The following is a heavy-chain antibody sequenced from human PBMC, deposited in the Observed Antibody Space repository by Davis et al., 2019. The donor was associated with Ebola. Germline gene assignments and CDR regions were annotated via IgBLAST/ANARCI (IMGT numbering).Heavy chain of an antibody. CDR1: GGTFSSYA. V-gene: IGHV1-69*13. Sequence: AASVKVSCKASGGTFSSYAISWVRQAPGQGLEWMGGIIPIFGTANYAQKFQGRVTITADESTSTAYMELSSLRSEDTAVYYCARGLVMSGITGTMFINWFDPWGQGTLVTVSS. CDR3: ARGLVMSGITGTMFINWFDP. CDR2: IIPIFGTA. J-gene: IGHJ5*02. D-gene: IGHD1-20*01.